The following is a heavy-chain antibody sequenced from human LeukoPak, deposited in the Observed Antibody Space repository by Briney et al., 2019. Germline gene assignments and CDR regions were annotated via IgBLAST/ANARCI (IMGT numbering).Heavy chain of an antibody. CDR3: ARRVIADRSAFDI. CDR2: ISSSGSTI. CDR1: GFTFSDYY. D-gene: IGHD2-21*01. V-gene: IGHV3-11*04. J-gene: IGHJ3*02. Sequence: GGSLRLSCAASGFTFSDYYMSWIRQAPGKGLEWVSYISSSGSTIYYAGSVKGRFTISRDNAKNSLYLQMNSLRAEDTAVYYCARRVIADRSAFDIWGQGTMVTVSS.